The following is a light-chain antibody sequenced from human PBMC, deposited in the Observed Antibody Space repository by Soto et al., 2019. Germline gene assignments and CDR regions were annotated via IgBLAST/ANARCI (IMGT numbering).Light chain of an antibody. CDR3: QQYNSDSYT. CDR1: QSISSW. Sequence: DIQMTQSPSTLSASVGDRVTITCRASQSISSWLAWYQQKPGKAPKLLIYDASSLESGVPSRFSGSGSGTEFTLTISSLQPDDFATYYCQQYNSDSYTFGHGTKVDIK. J-gene: IGKJ2*01. CDR2: DAS. V-gene: IGKV1-5*01.